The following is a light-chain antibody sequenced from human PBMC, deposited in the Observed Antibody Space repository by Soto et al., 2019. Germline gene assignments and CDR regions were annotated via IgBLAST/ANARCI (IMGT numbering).Light chain of an antibody. CDR1: ESVSSN. J-gene: IGKJ1*01. Sequence: DIVMTQSPATLSVSPGERATLSCRASESVSSNVAWYQQKPGQAPRLLIYGASTGATGIADRFSGSGSGTEFTLTISSLHSEDFAVYYCQQYDNWPRTFGQGTKVDIK. CDR2: GAS. V-gene: IGKV3-15*01. CDR3: QQYDNWPRT.